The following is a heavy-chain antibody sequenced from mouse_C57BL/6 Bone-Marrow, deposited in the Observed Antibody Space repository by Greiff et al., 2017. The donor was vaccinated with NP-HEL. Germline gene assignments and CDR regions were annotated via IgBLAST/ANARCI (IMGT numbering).Heavy chain of an antibody. V-gene: IGHV1-59*01. CDR3: ATYYDYFYAMDY. D-gene: IGHD2-4*01. CDR1: GYRGTSDG. Sequence: QVQLQQPGAELVREGTSVKLSCKALGYRGTSDGGQLLGGVPGQGLEWIGVIDPSDSVTNYNQKFKGKATLTVDTSSSTAYMQLSSLTSEDSAVYYCATYYDYFYAMDYWGQGTSVTVSS. J-gene: IGHJ4*01. CDR2: IDPSDSVT.